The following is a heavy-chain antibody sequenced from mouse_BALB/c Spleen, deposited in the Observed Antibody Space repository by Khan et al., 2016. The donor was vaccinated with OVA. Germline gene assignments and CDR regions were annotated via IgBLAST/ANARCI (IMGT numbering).Heavy chain of an antibody. CDR1: GYTFTNYG. CDR3: SRVASYLYFDV. J-gene: IGHJ1*01. CDR2: INTYTGEP. Sequence: QIQLVQSGPELKKPGETVKISCKASGYTFTNYGMNWVKQAPGKGLKWMGWINTYTGEPTYTDDFKGRFAFSLETSASTAYLQINNLKNEYMATSFCSRVASYLYFDVLGAVTPVTVSS. V-gene: IGHV9-1*02.